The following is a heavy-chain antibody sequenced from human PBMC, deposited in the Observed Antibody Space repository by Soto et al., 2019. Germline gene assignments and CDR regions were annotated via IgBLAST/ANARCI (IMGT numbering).Heavy chain of an antibody. CDR1: GGSISSGDYY. CDR2: IYYSGST. J-gene: IGHJ4*02. V-gene: IGHV4-30-4*01. CDR3: ARVQTSIAVAVIDY. D-gene: IGHD6-19*01. Sequence: QVQLQESGPGLVKPSQTLSLTCTVSGGSISSGDYYWSWIRQPPGKGLEWIGYIYYSGSTYYNPSLKSRVAISVDTSKNQISLKLSSVTAADTAVYYCARVQTSIAVAVIDYWGQGTLVTLSS.